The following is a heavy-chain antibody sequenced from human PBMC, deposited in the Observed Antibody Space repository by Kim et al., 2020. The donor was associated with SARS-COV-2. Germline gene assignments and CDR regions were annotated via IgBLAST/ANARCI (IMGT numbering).Heavy chain of an antibody. V-gene: IGHV3-23*01. J-gene: IGHJ4*02. D-gene: IGHD6-19*01. CDR2: ISGSGGST. CDR3: AKDPLTESIAVAGILSDDYFDY. CDR1: GFTFSSYA. Sequence: GGSLRLSCAASGFTFSSYAVSWVRQAPGKGLEWVSAISGSGGSTYYADSVKGRFTISRDNSKNTLYLQMNSLRAEDTAVYYCAKDPLTESIAVAGILSDDYFDYWGQGTLVTVSS.